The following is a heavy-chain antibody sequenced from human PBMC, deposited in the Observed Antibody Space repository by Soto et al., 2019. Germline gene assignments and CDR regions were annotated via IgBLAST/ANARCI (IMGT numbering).Heavy chain of an antibody. CDR3: ARHSGHIFFDY. CDR1: GGSISSGGYY. Sequence: SETLSLTCTVSGGSISSGGYYWSWIRQHPGKGLEWIGYIYYSGSTYYNPSLKSRVTISVDTSKNQFSLKLTSVTAADTAVYYCARHSGHIFFDYWGQGTLVTVSS. CDR2: IYYSGST. V-gene: IGHV4-31*03. D-gene: IGHD1-26*01. J-gene: IGHJ4*02.